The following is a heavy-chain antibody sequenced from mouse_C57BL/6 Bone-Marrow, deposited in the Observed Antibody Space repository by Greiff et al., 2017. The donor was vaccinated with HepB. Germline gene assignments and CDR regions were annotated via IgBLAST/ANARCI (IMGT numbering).Heavy chain of an antibody. D-gene: IGHD1-1*01. CDR1: GYTFTSYT. CDR3: ASYYYYGSSYYAMDY. Sequence: QVQLQQSGAELARPGASVKMSCKASGYTFTSYTMHWVKQRPGQGLEWIGYINPSSGYTKYNQKFKDKATLTADKSSSTAYMQLSSLTSEDSAVYYCASYYYYGSSYYAMDYWGQGTSVTVSS. V-gene: IGHV1-4*01. J-gene: IGHJ4*01. CDR2: INPSSGYT.